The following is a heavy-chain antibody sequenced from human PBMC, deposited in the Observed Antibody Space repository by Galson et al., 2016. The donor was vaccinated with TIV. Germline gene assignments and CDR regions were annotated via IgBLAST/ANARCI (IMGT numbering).Heavy chain of an antibody. J-gene: IGHJ6*02. CDR2: ISSGGTA. D-gene: IGHD2-21*01. Sequence: SLRLSCAASKFSFSAYSMNWVRQAPGKGLEWVSLISSGGTASYADSVRGRFTISRDNSNNLVYLQMNNLRPEDTGVYYCARDRRHCGNECYLYYYYGMDVWGQGATVTVAS. V-gene: IGHV3-66*02. CDR1: KFSFSAYS. CDR3: ARDRRHCGNECYLYYYYGMDV.